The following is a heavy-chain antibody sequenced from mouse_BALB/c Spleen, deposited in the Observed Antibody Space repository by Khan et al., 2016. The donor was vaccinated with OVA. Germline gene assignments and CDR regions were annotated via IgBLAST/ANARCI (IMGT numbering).Heavy chain of an antibody. CDR3: ARIKKIVATYFDY. J-gene: IGHJ2*01. D-gene: IGHD1-1*01. CDR1: GYTFTSYW. CDR2: TNPTNGRP. Sequence: VQLQQSGAELVKAGASVKMSCKASGYTFTSYWMHWVKQRLGQGLEWFAETNPTNGRPYYNEKFKSKATLTVEKSSSTAYMLLSGPTFEDSAVYYCARIKKIVATYFDYWGQGTTLTVSS. V-gene: IGHV1S81*02.